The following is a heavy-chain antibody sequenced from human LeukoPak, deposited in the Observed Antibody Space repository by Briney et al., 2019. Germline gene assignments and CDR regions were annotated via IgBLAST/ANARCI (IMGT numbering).Heavy chain of an antibody. Sequence: ASVKVSCKASGYTFTSYYMHWVRQAPGQGLEWMGIINPSGDSTSYAQKFQGRVTMTRDTSTSTVYMELSSLRSEDTAVYYCARERLLSAGGNWFDPWGQGTLVTVSS. CDR2: INPSGDST. CDR1: GYTFTSYY. V-gene: IGHV1-46*01. CDR3: ARERLLSAGGNWFDP. D-gene: IGHD3-3*01. J-gene: IGHJ5*02.